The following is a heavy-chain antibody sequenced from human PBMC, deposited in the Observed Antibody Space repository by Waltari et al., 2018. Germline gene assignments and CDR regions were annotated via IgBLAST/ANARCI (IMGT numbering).Heavy chain of an antibody. CDR3: AKDFGSSSVFDY. Sequence: EVQLVESGGGLVQPGRSLRLTCVTSGFTFAIFAMHWVRQVPGKGREWVSGITWNSETKAYGDSVKGRFTIARDNAKNSLYLEMNSLRIEDTALYYCAKDFGSSSVFDYWGHGVLVTVSS. CDR2: ITWNSETK. J-gene: IGHJ4*01. CDR1: GFTFAIFA. V-gene: IGHV3-9*01. D-gene: IGHD6-6*01.